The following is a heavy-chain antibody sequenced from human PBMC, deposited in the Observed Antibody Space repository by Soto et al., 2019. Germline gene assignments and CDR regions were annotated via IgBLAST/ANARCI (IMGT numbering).Heavy chain of an antibody. CDR3: ARVPVAYFYSYMDV. CDR1: GITFGDYG. V-gene: IGHV3-20*04. J-gene: IGHJ6*03. Sequence: GSLRLSCAASGITFGDYGMTWVRQAPGKGLEWVSAINWNGGSTGYIDSVKGRFTISRDNTKNSLFLQMNSLRAEDTALYFCARVPVAYFYSYMDVWGKGTTVTVSS. CDR2: INWNGGST.